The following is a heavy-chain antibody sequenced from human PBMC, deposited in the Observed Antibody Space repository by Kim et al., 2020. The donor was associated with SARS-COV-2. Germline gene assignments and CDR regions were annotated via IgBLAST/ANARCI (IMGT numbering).Heavy chain of an antibody. D-gene: IGHD1-26*01. CDR2: ISWNSGSI. CDR3: AKVVGREESGPDAFDI. CDR1: GFTFDDYA. Sequence: GGSLRLSCAASGFTFDDYAMHWVRQAPGKGLEWVSGISWNSGSIGYADSVKGRFTISRDNAKNSLYLQMNSLRAEDTALYYCAKVVGREESGPDAFDIWGQGTMVTVSS. V-gene: IGHV3-9*01. J-gene: IGHJ3*02.